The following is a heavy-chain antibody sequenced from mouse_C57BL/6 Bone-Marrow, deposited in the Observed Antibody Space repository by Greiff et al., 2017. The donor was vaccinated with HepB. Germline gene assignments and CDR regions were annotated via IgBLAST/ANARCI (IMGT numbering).Heavy chain of an antibody. J-gene: IGHJ2*01. CDR2: INPNNGGT. V-gene: IGHV1-26*01. CDR1: GYTFTDYY. CDR3: ARGPITTVVAGDY. D-gene: IGHD1-1*01. Sequence: EVQLQQSGPELVKPGASVKISCKASGYTFTDYYMNWVKQSHGKSLEWIGDINPNNGGTSYNQKFKGKATLTVDKSSSTAYMELRSLTSEDSAVYYCARGPITTVVAGDYWGQGTTLTVSS.